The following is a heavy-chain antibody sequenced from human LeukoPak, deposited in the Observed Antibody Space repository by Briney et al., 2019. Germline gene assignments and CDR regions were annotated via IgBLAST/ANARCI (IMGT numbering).Heavy chain of an antibody. CDR2: ISWNSGSI. D-gene: IGHD5-12*01. CDR3: ATLRFVDY. CDR1: GFTFDDYA. Sequence: GGSLRLSCAASGFTFDDYAMHWVRQAPGKGLEWVSGISWNSGSIGYADSVKGRFTISRDNAKNSLYLQMNSLRAEDMALYYCATLRFVDYWGQGTLVTVSS. V-gene: IGHV3-9*03. J-gene: IGHJ4*02.